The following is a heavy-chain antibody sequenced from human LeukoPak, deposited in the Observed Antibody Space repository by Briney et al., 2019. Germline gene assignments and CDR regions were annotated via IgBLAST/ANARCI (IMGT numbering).Heavy chain of an antibody. CDR3: GRDGDYYDSSGSVRAFDI. CDR1: GYSINSNYY. CDR2: INYSGNT. J-gene: IGHJ3*02. D-gene: IGHD3-22*01. V-gene: IGHV4-31*03. Sequence: SETLSLTCTVSGYSINSNYYWAWLRQHPGKGLEWIGYINYSGNTYYNPSLKSRVTISVDTSKNQFSLKLSSVTAADTAVYYCGRDGDYYDSSGSVRAFDIWGQGTMVTVSS.